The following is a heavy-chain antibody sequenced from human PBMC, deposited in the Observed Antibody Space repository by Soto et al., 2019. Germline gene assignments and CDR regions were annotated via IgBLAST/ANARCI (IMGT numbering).Heavy chain of an antibody. V-gene: IGHV4-30-4*01. Sequence: NPSETLSLTCTVSGASISNGDYHWSWIRQPPGKGLEWIGYIYNSGSTYYNPSLRSRLTISIATSENQFSLKLRSVTAADTAVYYCAREGGYDSPHGCWGQGTLVTVSS. CDR2: IYNSGST. D-gene: IGHD5-12*01. J-gene: IGHJ4*02. CDR1: GASISNGDYH. CDR3: AREGGYDSPHGC.